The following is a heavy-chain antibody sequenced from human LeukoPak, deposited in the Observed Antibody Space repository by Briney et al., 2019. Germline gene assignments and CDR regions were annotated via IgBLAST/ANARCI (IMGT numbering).Heavy chain of an antibody. D-gene: IGHD6-13*01. V-gene: IGHV4-39*07. CDR3: ARQYSSSWTNWFDP. CDR2: IYYSGST. J-gene: IGHJ5*02. CDR1: GGSISSSSYY. Sequence: SETLSLTCTVSGGSISSSSYYWGWVRQPPGKGLEWIGSIYYSGSTYYNPSLKSRVTISVDPSKNQFSLKLSSVTAADTAVYYCARQYSSSWTNWFDPWGQGTLVTVSS.